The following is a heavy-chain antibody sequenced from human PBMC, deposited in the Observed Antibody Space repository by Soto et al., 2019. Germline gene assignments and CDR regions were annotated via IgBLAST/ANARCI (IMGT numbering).Heavy chain of an antibody. CDR3: AKSPRMHDYYDMDV. CDR2: VTGSGGTT. J-gene: IGHJ6*02. V-gene: IGHV3-23*01. CDR1: GFTFSNYA. Sequence: EVQLLESGGGLVQPGGSLRLSCATSGFTFSNYAMSWVRQAPGKGLEWVSTVTGSGGTTYRADSVKGRFTISTDNSKNTLYLQMNSLRVDDTAVYYCAKSPRMHDYYDMDVWGQGTTVTVSS.